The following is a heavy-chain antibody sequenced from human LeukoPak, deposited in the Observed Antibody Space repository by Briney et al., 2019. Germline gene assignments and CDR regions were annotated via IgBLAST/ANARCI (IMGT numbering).Heavy chain of an antibody. CDR3: AKDGIPNYDFYGMDV. CDR1: GFTFDDYA. J-gene: IGHJ6*02. D-gene: IGHD3-3*01. Sequence: GGSLRLSCAASGFTFDDYAMHWVRQAPGKGLEWVSGISWNSGSIGYADSVKGRFTISRDNAKNSLYLQMNSLRAEDTALYYCAKDGIPNYDFYGMDVWGQGTTVTVSS. V-gene: IGHV3-9*01. CDR2: ISWNSGSI.